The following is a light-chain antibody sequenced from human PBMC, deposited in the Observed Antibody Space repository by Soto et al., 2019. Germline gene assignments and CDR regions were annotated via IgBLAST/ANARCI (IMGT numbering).Light chain of an antibody. V-gene: IGKV3-20*01. J-gene: IGKJ1*01. CDR2: GVS. Sequence: EIVLTQSPVALSLSSGDRATLSCRASQSVSSTLLTWYQQKPGQAPRLLIYGVSSRATGIPARFSGSGSGTDFTLTISRVQPDDFAIYFCQHYGDSSWTFGQGSRVEIK. CDR1: QSVSSTL. CDR3: QHYGDSSWT.